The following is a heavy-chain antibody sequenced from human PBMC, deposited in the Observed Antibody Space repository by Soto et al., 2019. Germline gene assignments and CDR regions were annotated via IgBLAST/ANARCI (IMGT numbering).Heavy chain of an antibody. Sequence: QVQLVQSGAEVKKPGASVKVSCKASGYTFTGYYMHWVRQAPGQGLAWMGWINPNSGGTNYAQKFQGRVTMTSDTSISTAYMELSRLRSDDTAVYYCARREIQLWFYLSRDHYGMDVWGQGTTVTVSS. D-gene: IGHD5-18*01. J-gene: IGHJ6*02. V-gene: IGHV1-2*02. CDR1: GYTFTGYY. CDR2: INPNSGGT. CDR3: ARREIQLWFYLSRDHYGMDV.